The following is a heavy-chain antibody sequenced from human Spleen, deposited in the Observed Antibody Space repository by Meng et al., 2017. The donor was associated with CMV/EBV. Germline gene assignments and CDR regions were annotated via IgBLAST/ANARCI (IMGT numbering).Heavy chain of an antibody. CDR1: GFTFSDYY. CDR2: ISGSGTVI. J-gene: IGHJ5*02. Sequence: GGSLRLSCTASGFTFSDYYMSWIRQAPGKGLEWVSYISGSGTVIYYIDSVRGRFTISRDNAKNSLYLQMNSLRGEDTAVYYCARVPGPSTGIGASGLLPEGWYDPWGQGIQVTVSS. D-gene: IGHD2-15*01. V-gene: IGHV3-11*01. CDR3: ARVPGPSTGIGASGLLPEGWYDP.